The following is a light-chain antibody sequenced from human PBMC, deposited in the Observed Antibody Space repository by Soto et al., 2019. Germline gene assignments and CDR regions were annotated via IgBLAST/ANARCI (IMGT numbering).Light chain of an antibody. CDR3: QPFGNSDRT. CDR1: QSVSSTD. CDR2: GAY. V-gene: IGKV3-20*01. Sequence: EIVLTQSPATLPLSPGERATLCCRASQSVSSTDIVWYQHKPGQAPKRLIYGAYSRATGIPDRFSGSGSGTDFTLTLSRLEPEDFEIYYCQPFGNSDRTFGQGTEVEV. J-gene: IGKJ1*01.